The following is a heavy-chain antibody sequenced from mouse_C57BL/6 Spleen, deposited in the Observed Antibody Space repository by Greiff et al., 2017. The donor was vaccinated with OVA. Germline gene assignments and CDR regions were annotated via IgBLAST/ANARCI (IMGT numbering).Heavy chain of an antibody. CDR3: ARHRRYDYAYFDY. Sequence: EVHLVESGGDLVKPGGSLKLSCAASGFTFSSYGMSWVRQTPDKRLEWVATISSGGSYTYYPDSVKGRFTISRDNAKNTLYLQMSSLKSEDTAMYYCARHRRYDYAYFDYWGQGTTLTVSS. J-gene: IGHJ2*01. CDR1: GFTFSSYG. CDR2: ISSGGSYT. D-gene: IGHD2-4*01. V-gene: IGHV5-6*01.